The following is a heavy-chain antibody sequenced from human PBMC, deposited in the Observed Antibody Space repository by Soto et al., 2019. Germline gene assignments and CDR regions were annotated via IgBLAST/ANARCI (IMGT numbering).Heavy chain of an antibody. Sequence: GGSLRLSCAASGFTFSSYWMHWVRQAPGKGLVWVSRINSDGSSTSYADSVKGRFTISRDNAKNTLYLQMNSLRAEDTAVYYCARDPQWYYYDSSGSQPPDYWGQGTLVTVSS. CDR3: ARDPQWYYYDSSGSQPPDY. J-gene: IGHJ4*02. D-gene: IGHD3-22*01. CDR2: INSDGSST. V-gene: IGHV3-74*01. CDR1: GFTFSSYW.